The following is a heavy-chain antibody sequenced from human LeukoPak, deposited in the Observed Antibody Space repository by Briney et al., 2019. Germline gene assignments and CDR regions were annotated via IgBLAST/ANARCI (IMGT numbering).Heavy chain of an antibody. CDR2: IYSGGST. V-gene: IGHV3-66*01. D-gene: IGHD3-22*01. CDR1: GFTVSSNY. CDR3: ARFPDYYDSSGYYAHDAFDI. J-gene: IGHJ3*02. Sequence: GGSLRLSCAASGFTVSSNYMSWVRQAPGKGLEWVSVIYSGGSTYYADSVKGRFTISRDNSKNTLYPQMNSLRAEDTAVYYCARFPDYYDSSGYYAHDAFDIWGQGTMVTVSS.